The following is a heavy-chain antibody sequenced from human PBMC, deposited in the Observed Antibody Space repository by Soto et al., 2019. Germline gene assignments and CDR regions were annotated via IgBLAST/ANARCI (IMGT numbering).Heavy chain of an antibody. CDR1: GFTFGSHG. J-gene: IGHJ6*02. V-gene: IGHV3-30*18. Sequence: QVQLVESGGGLVQPGGSLRLTCVASGFTFGSHGMHWVRQAPGKGLEWVAVISYDETNEHYVDSVKGRFTISRDNSTSILYLQMNRLRPEDTAVYNCAKDLRTTISDYGMDVWGQGTTVTVSS. CDR3: AKDLRTTISDYGMDV. CDR2: ISYDETNE.